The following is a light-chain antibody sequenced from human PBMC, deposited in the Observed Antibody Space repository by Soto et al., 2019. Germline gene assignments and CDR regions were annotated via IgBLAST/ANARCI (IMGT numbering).Light chain of an antibody. J-gene: IGKJ1*01. CDR2: AAS. CDR1: QSISNY. CDR3: QQSYSPLWT. V-gene: IGKV1-39*01. Sequence: DIQMTQSPSSLSASVGDRVTITCRASQSISNYLNWYQQKPGKAPNLLIYAASNLESGVPSRFSGSGSGADFTLTISSLQPEDFATYYCQQSYSPLWTFGQGTKVEF.